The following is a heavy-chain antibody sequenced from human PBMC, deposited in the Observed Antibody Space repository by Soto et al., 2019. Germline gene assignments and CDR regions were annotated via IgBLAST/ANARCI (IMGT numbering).Heavy chain of an antibody. D-gene: IGHD6-13*01. V-gene: IGHV4-4*02. Sequence: QVQLQESGPGLVKPSGTLSLTCAVSGGSINSSNWWTWVRQPPGKGLEWIGNIYHSGNTNYNPSLKSRLSMSVDKSKNQFSLRLSSVTAADTAIYYCVREGPATIAADLSWFDPWGQGTLVTVSS. CDR2: IYHSGNT. CDR3: VREGPATIAADLSWFDP. CDR1: GGSINSSNW. J-gene: IGHJ5*02.